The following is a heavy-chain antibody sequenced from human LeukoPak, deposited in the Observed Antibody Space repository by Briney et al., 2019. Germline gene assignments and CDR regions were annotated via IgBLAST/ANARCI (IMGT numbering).Heavy chain of an antibody. CDR1: GGSISTSYYY. CDR2: IHNSEST. D-gene: IGHD3-3*01. J-gene: IGHJ4*02. V-gene: IGHV4-39*01. CDR3: ARGIWSRTVSSYYFDY. Sequence: PSETLSLTCTVSGGSISTSYYYWGWIRQPPGKGLEWIGNIHNSESTYYNPSLKSRVTISVDTSKNQFSLKLSSVTAADTAVYYCARGIWSRTVSSYYFDYWGQGTLVTVSS.